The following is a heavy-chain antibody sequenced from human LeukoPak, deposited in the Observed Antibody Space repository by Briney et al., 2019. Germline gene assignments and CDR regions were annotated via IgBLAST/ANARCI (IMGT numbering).Heavy chain of an antibody. D-gene: IGHD2-2*01. V-gene: IGHV3-74*01. CDR3: AYYQLLGPHAFDI. CDR2: INSDGSRT. Sequence: GGSLRLSCAASGFIFSSYWMHWVRQAPGKGLVSVLRINSDGSRTSSADSVKGRFTISSDNSKNTLYLQMNSLRAEDTAVYYCAYYQLLGPHAFDIWGQGTMVTVS. J-gene: IGHJ3*02. CDR1: GFIFSSYW.